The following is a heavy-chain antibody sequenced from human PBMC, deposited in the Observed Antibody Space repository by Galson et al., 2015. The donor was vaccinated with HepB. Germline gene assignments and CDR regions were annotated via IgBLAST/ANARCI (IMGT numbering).Heavy chain of an antibody. Sequence: SVKVSCKASGYTFNTYGISWVRQAPGQGLEWMGWISVYNGNTNYAQKVQGRVTLTTDTSTSTAYMELRSLRSGDTAVYYCARAPNYYYMDVWGKGTTVTVSS. J-gene: IGHJ6*03. V-gene: IGHV1-18*01. CDR1: GYTFNTYG. CDR3: ARAPNYYYMDV. CDR2: ISVYNGNT.